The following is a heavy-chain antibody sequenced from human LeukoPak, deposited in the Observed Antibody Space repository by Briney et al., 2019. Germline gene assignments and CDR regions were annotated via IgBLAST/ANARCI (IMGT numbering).Heavy chain of an antibody. CDR2: IYWNDDK. CDR3: AHRRSVYFDPPDYYFDY. D-gene: IGHD3-9*01. Sequence: ESGPTLVKPPQPLTLTCTFSGFSLSTSGVGVGWIRQPPVKALEWLALIYWNDDKRYSPSLKSRLTITKDTSKNQVVLTMTNMDPVDTATYYCAHRRSVYFDPPDYYFDYWGQGTLVTVSS. J-gene: IGHJ4*02. V-gene: IGHV2-5*01. CDR1: GFSLSTSGVG.